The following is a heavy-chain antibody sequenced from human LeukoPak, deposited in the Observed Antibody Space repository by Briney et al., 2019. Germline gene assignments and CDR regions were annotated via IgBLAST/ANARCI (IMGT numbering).Heavy chain of an antibody. Sequence: GGSLRLSCAASGFTLSNYWMHWVCQVPGKGLVWVSSINGHGNTTKYADSVRGRFTISRDNAKNTLFLQMYSLRADDTAVYFCSRGREYISNWNPFDFWGHGTLVTVSS. CDR2: INGHGNTT. J-gene: IGHJ4*01. CDR3: SRGREYISNWNPFDF. V-gene: IGHV3-74*01. CDR1: GFTLSNYW. D-gene: IGHD6-13*01.